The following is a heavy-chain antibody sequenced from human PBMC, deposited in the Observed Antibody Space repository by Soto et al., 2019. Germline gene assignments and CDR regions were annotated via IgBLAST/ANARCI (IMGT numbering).Heavy chain of an antibody. CDR2: IIPIFGTA. V-gene: IGHV1-69*13. D-gene: IGHD6-13*01. Sequence: GASVKVSCKASGGTFSSYAISWVRQAPGQGLEWMGGIIPIFGTANYAQKFQGRVTSTADESTSTAYMELSSLRSEDTAVYYCARVLAAAGFDPWGQGTLVTVSS. J-gene: IGHJ5*02. CDR1: GGTFSSYA. CDR3: ARVLAAAGFDP.